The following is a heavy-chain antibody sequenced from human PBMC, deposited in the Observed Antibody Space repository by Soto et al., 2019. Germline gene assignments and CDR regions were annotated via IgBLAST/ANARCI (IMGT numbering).Heavy chain of an antibody. D-gene: IGHD1-20*01. V-gene: IGHV3-23*01. J-gene: IGHJ4*02. CDR3: ATVHNTSRSFDY. CDR2: TGISGRTT. CDR1: GFSVNTYA. Sequence: EVQLLDSGGGLVQPGESLRLSCAASGFSVNTYAMSWVRQAPGKGLEWVSTTGISGRTTYYADSMKGRFTVSRDDSKNTLDLQMSSLRAEDTAVYYCATVHNTSRSFDYWGQGTLVTVSS.